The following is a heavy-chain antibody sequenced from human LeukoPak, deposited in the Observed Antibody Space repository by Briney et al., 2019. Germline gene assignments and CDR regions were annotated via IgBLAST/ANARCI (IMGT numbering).Heavy chain of an antibody. J-gene: IGHJ4*02. V-gene: IGHV4-59*08. CDR1: GGSISSYY. Sequence: SETLSLTCTVSGGSISSYYWSWIRQPPGKGLEWIGYIYYSGSTNYNPSLKSRVTISVGTSKNQFSLKLSSVTAADTAVYYCARHKHYYDSSGFGYWGQGTLVTVSS. CDR3: ARHKHYYDSSGFGY. CDR2: IYYSGST. D-gene: IGHD3-22*01.